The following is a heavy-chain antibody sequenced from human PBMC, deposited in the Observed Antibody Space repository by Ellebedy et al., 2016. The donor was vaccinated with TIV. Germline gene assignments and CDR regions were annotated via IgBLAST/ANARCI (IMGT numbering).Heavy chain of an antibody. CDR1: GFTFSDYY. V-gene: IGHV3-11*06. CDR2: ISSSSSYT. J-gene: IGHJ4*02. CDR3: ARTPGDSWYYFDY. Sequence: GGSLRLXCAASGFTFSDYYMSWIRQAPGKGLEWVSYISSSSSYTNYADSVKGRFTISKDNAKNSLYLQMNSLRAEDTAVYYCARTPGDSWYYFDYWGQGTLVTVSS. D-gene: IGHD6-13*01.